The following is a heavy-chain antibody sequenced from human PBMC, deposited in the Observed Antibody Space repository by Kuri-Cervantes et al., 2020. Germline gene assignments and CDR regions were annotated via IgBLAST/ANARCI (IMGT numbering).Heavy chain of an antibody. V-gene: IGHV3-30*02. CDR1: GFTFSSYG. Sequence: GGSLRLSCAASGFTFSSYGMHWVRQAPGKGLGWVAVIWYDGSNKYYADSVKGRFTISRDNSKNTLYLQMNSLRAEDTAVYYCATGGGDYFLYWGQGTLVTVSS. CDR3: ATGGGDYFLY. CDR2: IWYDGSNK. D-gene: IGHD2-21*02. J-gene: IGHJ4*02.